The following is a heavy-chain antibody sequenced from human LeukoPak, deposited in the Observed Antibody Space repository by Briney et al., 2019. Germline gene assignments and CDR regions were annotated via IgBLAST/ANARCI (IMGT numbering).Heavy chain of an antibody. Sequence: GGSLRLSCAASGFTFSRYGMHWVRQAPGKGLEWVAFIRYDGSNKYYADSVKGRFAISRDNSKNTLYLQMNSLRAEDTAVYYCAKVRYHWNDNGAFDIWGQGTMVTVSS. D-gene: IGHD1-20*01. J-gene: IGHJ3*02. CDR2: IRYDGSNK. CDR1: GFTFSRYG. V-gene: IGHV3-30*02. CDR3: AKVRYHWNDNGAFDI.